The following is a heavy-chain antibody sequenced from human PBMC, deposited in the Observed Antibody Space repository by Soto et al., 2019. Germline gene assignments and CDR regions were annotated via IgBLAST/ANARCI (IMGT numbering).Heavy chain of an antibody. J-gene: IGHJ6*02. D-gene: IGHD2-2*01. CDR1: GGSVISGSCY. Sequence: PSETLCLTWTVAGGSVISGSCYWSWIRQPPGKGLEWIGYIYYSGSTNYNPSLKSRVTISVDTSKNQFSLKLSSVTAADTAVYYCARAPSYCISTSCYGYYYGMDVWGQGTTVTVSS. CDR2: IYYSGST. V-gene: IGHV4-61*01. CDR3: ARAPSYCISTSCYGYYYGMDV.